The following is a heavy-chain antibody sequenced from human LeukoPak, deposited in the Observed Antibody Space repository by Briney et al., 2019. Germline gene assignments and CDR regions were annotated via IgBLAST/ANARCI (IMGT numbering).Heavy chain of an antibody. V-gene: IGHV1-18*01. D-gene: IGHD6-13*01. CDR2: ISAYNGNT. CDR3: ARGVAAAGTHDDAFDI. CDR1: GYTFTSYG. J-gene: IGHJ3*02. Sequence: ASVKVSCKASGYTFTSYGISWVRQAPGQGLEWMGWISAYNGNTNYAQKLQGRVTMTTDTSTSTAYMELRSLRSDDTAVYYCARGVAAAGTHDDAFDIWGQGTMVTVSS.